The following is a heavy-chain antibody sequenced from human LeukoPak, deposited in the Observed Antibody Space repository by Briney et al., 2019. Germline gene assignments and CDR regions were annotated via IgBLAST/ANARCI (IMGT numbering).Heavy chain of an antibody. V-gene: IGHV4-59*08. Sequence: SETLSLTCTVSGGSISSYHWSWLRQPPGKGLEWIGYIYYSGSTNYNPSLKSRVTISVDTSKNQFSLKLSSVTAADTAVYYCARGRTVPMNWFDPWGQGTLITVSS. CDR2: IYYSGST. CDR3: ARGRTVPMNWFDP. D-gene: IGHD4-17*01. J-gene: IGHJ5*02. CDR1: GGSISSYH.